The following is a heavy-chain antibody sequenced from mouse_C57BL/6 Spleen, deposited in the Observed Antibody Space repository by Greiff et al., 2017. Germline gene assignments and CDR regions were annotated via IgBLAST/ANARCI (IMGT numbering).Heavy chain of an antibody. J-gene: IGHJ4*01. D-gene: IGHD3-2*02. CDR1: GYTFTSYW. Sequence: QVQLQQSGAELVKPGASVKLSCKASGYTFTSYWMHWVKQRPGQGLEWIGLIHPNSGSTNYNKKFKSKATLPVDKSSSTAYMQLSSLTSEDSAVYSCARKAQAYLAMGDWGQGTSVTVSS. CDR3: ARKAQAYLAMGD. V-gene: IGHV1-64*01. CDR2: IHPNSGST.